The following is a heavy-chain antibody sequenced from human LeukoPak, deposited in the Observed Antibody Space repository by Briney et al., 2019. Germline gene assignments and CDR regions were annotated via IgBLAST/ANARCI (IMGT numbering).Heavy chain of an antibody. CDR1: GFTFSTSW. V-gene: IGHV5-51*01. Sequence: GESLKISCKGSGFTFSTSWIAWARQMPGKGLEWMGIIYPGDSDTRYSPSFQGQVTISADKSITTAYLQWSSLKASDTAMYYCARHRDCTNGICYKIDYWGQGTLVTVSS. CDR2: IYPGDSDT. J-gene: IGHJ4*02. D-gene: IGHD2-8*01. CDR3: ARHRDCTNGICYKIDY.